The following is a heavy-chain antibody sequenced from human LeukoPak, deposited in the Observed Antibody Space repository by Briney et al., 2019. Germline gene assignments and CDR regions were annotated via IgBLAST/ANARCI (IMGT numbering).Heavy chain of an antibody. J-gene: IGHJ6*03. CDR2: INPNSGGT. V-gene: IGHV1-2*02. Sequence: ASVKVSCKTSGYTFASYHIHWVRQAPGQGLEWMGWINPNSGGTNYAQKFQGRVTMTRNTSISTAYMELSSLRSEDTAVYYCAREGVGATYYYMDVWGKGTTVTISS. D-gene: IGHD1-26*01. CDR1: GYTFASYH. CDR3: AREGVGATYYYMDV.